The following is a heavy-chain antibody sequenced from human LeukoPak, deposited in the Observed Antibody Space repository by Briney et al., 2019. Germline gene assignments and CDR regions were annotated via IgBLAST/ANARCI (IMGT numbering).Heavy chain of an antibody. CDR1: GFTFNNHA. V-gene: IGHV3-23*01. D-gene: IGHD5-24*01. CDR3: AQRSLVEHQLES. CDR2: MSGSVRSI. Sequence: GGSLRLSCVASGFTFNNHAMTWVRQAPGKAPEWGSSMSGSVRSIHYADSVKGRFTMSRDNSKSTLYLQMTSLRAEDTAIYYCAQRSLVEHQLESWRQGTLVIVSS. J-gene: IGHJ5*02.